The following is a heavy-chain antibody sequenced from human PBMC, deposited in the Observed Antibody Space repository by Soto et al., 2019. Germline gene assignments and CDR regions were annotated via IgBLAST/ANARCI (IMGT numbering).Heavy chain of an antibody. CDR3: ANHGGVDI. CDR1: GFTFSTSG. J-gene: IGHJ3*02. D-gene: IGHD2-21*01. V-gene: IGHV3-23*01. CDR2: ISGSGDYT. Sequence: EVQLLESGGGLVQPGGSLRLSCAASGFTFSTSGMSWVRQAPGKGLEWVSSISGSGDYTNYADSVKGRFTISRDNSKNTLYLQITSLTAEDTAVYYCANHGGVDIWGQGTMVAVSS.